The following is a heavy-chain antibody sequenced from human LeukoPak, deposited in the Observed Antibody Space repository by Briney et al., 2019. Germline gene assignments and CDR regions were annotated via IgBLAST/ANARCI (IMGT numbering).Heavy chain of an antibody. CDR3: AKALEVFWSGYYNHFDY. CDR1: GFTFDDYA. Sequence: PGGSLRLSCAASGFTFDDYAMNWVRQAPGKGLEWVSGISWNSGSIGYADSVKGRFTISRDNSKNTLYLQMNSLRAEDTAVYYCAKALEVFWSGYYNHFDYWGRGTLVTVSS. CDR2: ISWNSGSI. V-gene: IGHV3-9*01. D-gene: IGHD3-3*01. J-gene: IGHJ4*01.